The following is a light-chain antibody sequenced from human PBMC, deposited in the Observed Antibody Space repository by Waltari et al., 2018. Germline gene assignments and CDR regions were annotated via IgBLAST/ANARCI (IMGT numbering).Light chain of an antibody. CDR3: CSYAGSAISV. CDR1: TSDVGTYNL. V-gene: IGLV2-23*02. CDR2: DVN. Sequence: QSALTQTATVSGSPGQSITISCTGTTSDVGTYNLVAWYQQLPGKAPTLIIYDVNQRPSGVSNRFSGSKSGNTASLTISGLQAADEAYYYCCSYAGSAISVFGGGTKVTVL. J-gene: IGLJ3*02.